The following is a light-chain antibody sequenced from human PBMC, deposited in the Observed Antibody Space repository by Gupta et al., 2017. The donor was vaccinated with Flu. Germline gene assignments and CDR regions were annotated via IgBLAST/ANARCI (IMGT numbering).Light chain of an antibody. CDR1: HSLLHSNGYNY. CDR2: LGS. J-gene: IGKJ2*01. Sequence: TPVEPAYISFRSSHSLLHSNGYNYWDWYLQKPGQSPQLLIYLGSNRASGVPDRFSGIGSGTDFTLKISRVEAEDVGVYYCMQALQAPLYTFGQGTKLEIK. V-gene: IGKV2-28*01. CDR3: MQALQAPLYT.